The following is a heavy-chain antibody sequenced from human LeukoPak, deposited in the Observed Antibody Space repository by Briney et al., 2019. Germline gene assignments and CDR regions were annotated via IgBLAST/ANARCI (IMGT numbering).Heavy chain of an antibody. Sequence: PGGSLRLSCAASGFTFSTYVMSWVRQAPGKGLEWVSTIIGSGTNTYYADSVKGRFTISRDNSKSTLYLQMNSLRGEDTAVYYCAKRDSPGNYYFDYWGQGTLVTVSS. V-gene: IGHV3-23*01. CDR2: IIGSGTNT. CDR3: AKRDSPGNYYFDY. D-gene: IGHD1-14*01. CDR1: GFTFSTYV. J-gene: IGHJ4*02.